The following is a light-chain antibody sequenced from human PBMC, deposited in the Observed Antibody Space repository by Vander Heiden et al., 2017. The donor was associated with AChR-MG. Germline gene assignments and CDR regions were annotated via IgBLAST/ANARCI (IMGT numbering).Light chain of an antibody. CDR2: RNR. Sequence: QAILIHPPSVPGTPGQRVTFPCSGSNPNIGRTHVHWYQQLPGTAPKRLIYRNRQRPSGVPDRISGSKSGTSASLAISGLRSEDEADYYCASWDDSLSGHVEFGGGTKLTVL. V-gene: IGLV1-47*01. J-gene: IGLJ2*01. CDR3: ASWDDSLSGHVE. CDR1: NPNIGRTH.